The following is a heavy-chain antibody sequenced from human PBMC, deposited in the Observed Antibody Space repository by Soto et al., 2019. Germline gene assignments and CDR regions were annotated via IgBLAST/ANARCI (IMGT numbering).Heavy chain of an antibody. D-gene: IGHD4-17*01. CDR3: ARAADYRDYYYYYYMDV. Sequence: GGSLRLSCAASGFTFSSYWMSWVRQAPGKGLEWVANIKQDGSEKYYVDSVKGRFTISRDNAKNSLYLQMNSLRAEDTAVYYCARAADYRDYYYYYYMDVWGKGTTVAVSS. J-gene: IGHJ6*03. V-gene: IGHV3-7*01. CDR2: IKQDGSEK. CDR1: GFTFSSYW.